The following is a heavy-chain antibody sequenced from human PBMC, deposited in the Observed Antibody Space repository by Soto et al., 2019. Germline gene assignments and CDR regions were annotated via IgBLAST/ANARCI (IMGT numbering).Heavy chain of an antibody. CDR2: ISYDGRDK. V-gene: IGHV3-30*18. CDR1: GFTFSNYG. Sequence: QVQLVESXXXXXXXXXXXXLSCAASGFTFSNYGMHWVRQAPGKGLEWVAVISYDGRDKHYLDSVKGRFTVSRDNSKNTLYLQMNSLRTEDTGVYYCFKEKRGYSYGEHWGQGTLVTVSS. D-gene: IGHD5-18*01. J-gene: IGHJ4*02. CDR3: FKEKRGYSYGEH.